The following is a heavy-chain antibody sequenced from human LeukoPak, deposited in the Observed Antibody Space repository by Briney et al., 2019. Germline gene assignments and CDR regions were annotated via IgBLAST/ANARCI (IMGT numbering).Heavy chain of an antibody. D-gene: IGHD5-12*01. CDR3: ARAGTGGYDPQNYFDY. CDR2: INTSGGRT. Sequence: ASVTVSCKASGYTFTSYYMHWVRQAPGEGLEWMGIINTSGGRTSYAQKFQGRVTMTRDTATSTVYMELSSLRSEDTAVYYCARAGTGGYDPQNYFDYWGQGTLVTVSS. V-gene: IGHV1-46*03. CDR1: GYTFTSYY. J-gene: IGHJ4*02.